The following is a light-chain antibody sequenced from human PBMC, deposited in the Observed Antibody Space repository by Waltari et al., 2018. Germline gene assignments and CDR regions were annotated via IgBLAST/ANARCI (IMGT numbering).Light chain of an antibody. V-gene: IGKV1-9*01. Sequence: DIQLTQSPSFLSASVRDRVTIPCRASQGISNYLAWNQQKPGKAPKLLIYSASTLQSGVPSRFSGSGSGTEFSLTISSLQPEDFATYYCQQLNSYPLTFGGGTKVEIK. CDR2: SAS. CDR1: QGISNY. J-gene: IGKJ4*01. CDR3: QQLNSYPLT.